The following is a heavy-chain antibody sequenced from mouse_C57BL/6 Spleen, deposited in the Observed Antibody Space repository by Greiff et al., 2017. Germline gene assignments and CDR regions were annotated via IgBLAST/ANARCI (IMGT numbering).Heavy chain of an antibody. CDR1: GYTFTSYW. Sequence: QVQLQQPGAELVKPGASVKLSCKASGYTFTSYWMQWVKQRPGQGLEWIGEIDPSDSYTNYNQKFKGKATLTVDTSSSTAYMPLSSLTSEDSTVYYCARPYYGSSHWYFDVWGTGTTVPVSS. V-gene: IGHV1-50*01. D-gene: IGHD1-1*01. CDR3: ARPYYGSSHWYFDV. CDR2: IDPSDSYT. J-gene: IGHJ1*03.